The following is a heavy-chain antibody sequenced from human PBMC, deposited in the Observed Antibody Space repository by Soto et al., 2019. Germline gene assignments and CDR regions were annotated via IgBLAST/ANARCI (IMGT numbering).Heavy chain of an antibody. CDR3: ARERRWEPLPY. J-gene: IGHJ4*02. CDR1: GYSFSNYG. V-gene: IGHV1-18*01. D-gene: IGHD1-26*01. CDR2: ISGYNVNT. Sequence: QVQLVQSGAEVKKPGASVKVSCKASGYSFSNYGITWVRQAPGQGLEWMGWISGYNVNTHYAQKFQDRVIMTTDPSTSTAYMELRSLRSDDTALYFCARERRWEPLPYWGQGTLVIVSS.